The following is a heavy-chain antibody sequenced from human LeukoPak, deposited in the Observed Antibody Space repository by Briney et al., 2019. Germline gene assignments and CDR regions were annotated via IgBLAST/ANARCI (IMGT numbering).Heavy chain of an antibody. CDR3: ARDRLLLWFGELSNYYYYGMDV. V-gene: IGHV3-48*03. J-gene: IGHJ6*04. CDR1: GFTFSSYE. Sequence: PGGSLRLSCAASGFTFSSYEMNWVRQATGKGLEWVSYISSSGSTIYYADSVKGRFTISRDNAKNSLYLQMNSLRAEDTAVYYCARDRLLLWFGELSNYYYYGMDVWGKGTTVTVSS. CDR2: ISSSGSTI. D-gene: IGHD3-10*01.